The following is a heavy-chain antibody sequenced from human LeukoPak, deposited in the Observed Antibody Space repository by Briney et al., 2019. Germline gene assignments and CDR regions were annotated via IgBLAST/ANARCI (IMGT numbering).Heavy chain of an antibody. CDR2: ISYDGSNK. CDR1: GFTFSSYA. J-gene: IGHJ5*02. D-gene: IGHD3-10*01. Sequence: GGSLRLSCAASGFTFSSYAMHWVRQAPGKGLEWVAAISYDGSNKYYADSVKGRFTISRDNSKNTLYLQMNSLRAEDTAVYYCARDKLWFGELFKGDWFDPWGQGTLVTVSS. CDR3: ARDKLWFGELFKGDWFDP. V-gene: IGHV3-30-3*01.